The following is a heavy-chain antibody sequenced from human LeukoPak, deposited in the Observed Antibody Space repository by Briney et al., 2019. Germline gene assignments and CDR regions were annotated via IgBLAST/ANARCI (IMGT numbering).Heavy chain of an antibody. CDR1: GGSISSGGYY. J-gene: IGHJ4*02. Sequence: PSETLSLTCTVSGGSISSGGYYWSWIRQHPGKGLEWIGYIYYSGSIYYNPSLKSRVTISVDTSKNQFSLKLSSVTAADTAVYYCARARSGYYPLDYWGQGTLVTVSS. V-gene: IGHV4-31*03. CDR3: ARARSGYYPLDY. CDR2: IYYSGSI. D-gene: IGHD3-3*01.